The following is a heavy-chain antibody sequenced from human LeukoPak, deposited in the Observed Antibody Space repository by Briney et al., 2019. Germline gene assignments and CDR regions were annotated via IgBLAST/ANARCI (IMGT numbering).Heavy chain of an antibody. CDR3: ARPAAAYYYGMDV. CDR1: GFTFDDYA. V-gene: IGHV3-9*01. Sequence: PGGSLRLSCAASGFTFDDYAMHWVRQAPGKGLEWVSGISWNSGSIGYADSVKGRFTISRDNAKNSLYLQMNSLRAEDTAVYYCARPAAAYYYGMDVWGKGTTVTVSS. D-gene: IGHD2-2*01. CDR2: ISWNSGSI. J-gene: IGHJ6*04.